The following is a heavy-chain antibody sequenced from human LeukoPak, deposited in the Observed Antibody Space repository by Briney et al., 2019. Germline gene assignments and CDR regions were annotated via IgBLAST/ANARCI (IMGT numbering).Heavy chain of an antibody. CDR3: AKEYYYDSSGYFNGGGFFDY. D-gene: IGHD3-22*01. J-gene: IGHJ4*02. V-gene: IGHV3-30*04. CDR1: GFTFSSYA. Sequence: GRSLRLSCAASGFTFSSYAMHWVRQAPGKGLEWVAVISYDGSNKYYADSVKGRFTISRDNSKNTLYLQMNSLRAEDTAVYYCAKEYYYDSSGYFNGGGFFDYWGQGTLVTVSS. CDR2: ISYDGSNK.